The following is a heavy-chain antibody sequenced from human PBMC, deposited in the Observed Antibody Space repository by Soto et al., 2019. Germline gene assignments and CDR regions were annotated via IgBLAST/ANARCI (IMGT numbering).Heavy chain of an antibody. D-gene: IGHD2-15*01. Sequence: QAQLQQSGPGLVKPSQTLSLTCAISGDSVSSNSAAWNWIRQSPSSGLEWLGRTFYRSKWYNDYALSVKSRIAINPDTSKNQFSLHLNSVTPEDTAVYYCARGWTYLDYWGQGTLVTVSS. V-gene: IGHV6-1*01. CDR3: ARGWTYLDY. CDR1: GDSVSSNSAA. CDR2: TFYRSKWYN. J-gene: IGHJ4*02.